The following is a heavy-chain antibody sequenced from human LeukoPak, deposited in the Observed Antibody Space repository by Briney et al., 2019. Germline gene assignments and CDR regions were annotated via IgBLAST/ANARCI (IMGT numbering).Heavy chain of an antibody. CDR3: ARHSNYGSGSYYRYWFDP. Sequence: KPSETLSLTCTVSGGSIASNYWTWIRQPPGKGLEYIGYIYYTGGTNYNPSLKSRVTISVDTSKNQFSLKLTSVTAADTAVYYCARHSNYGSGSYYRYWFDPWGQGTLVTVSS. J-gene: IGHJ5*02. V-gene: IGHV4-59*08. CDR2: IYYTGGT. D-gene: IGHD3-10*01. CDR1: GGSIASNY.